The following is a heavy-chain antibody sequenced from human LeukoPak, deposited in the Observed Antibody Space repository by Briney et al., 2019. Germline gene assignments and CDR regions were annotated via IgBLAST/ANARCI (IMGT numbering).Heavy chain of an antibody. CDR1: GFTFSSYA. CDR2: ISGSGGST. Sequence: GGSLRLSCAASGFTFSSYAMSWVRQAPGKGLEWVSAISGSGGSTYYADSVKGRFTISRDNSKNTLYLQMNSLRAEDTAVYYCSKPTSWDILTGYVPPFWGQGTLVTVSS. D-gene: IGHD3-9*01. J-gene: IGHJ4*02. V-gene: IGHV3-23*01. CDR3: SKPTSWDILTGYVPPF.